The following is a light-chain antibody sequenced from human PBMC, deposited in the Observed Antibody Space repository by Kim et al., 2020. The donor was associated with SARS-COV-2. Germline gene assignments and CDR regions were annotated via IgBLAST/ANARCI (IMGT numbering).Light chain of an antibody. CDR2: AAS. Sequence: ASFGDSVTITCRSSQGVRNYLAWFHQKPGKAPPSLITAASSLQSGVPSRFSGSGSRTYFTLTITSLQAEDFATYFCQQYNLYPVTFGGGTKVDIK. CDR1: QGVRNY. V-gene: IGKV1-16*01. J-gene: IGKJ4*01. CDR3: QQYNLYPVT.